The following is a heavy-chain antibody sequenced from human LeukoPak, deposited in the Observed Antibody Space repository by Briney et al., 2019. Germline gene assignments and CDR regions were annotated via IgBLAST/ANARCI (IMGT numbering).Heavy chain of an antibody. CDR1: GGSLSRVGDY. D-gene: IGHD4-17*01. V-gene: IGHV4-31*03. J-gene: IGHJ4*02. CDR2: TYYGGST. CDR3: FVWKGDYTVDY. Sequence: SQTLSLTCTVSGGSLSRVGDYWTWIRQHPGKGLEWIGNTYYGGSTYYNPSLKSRGTISIDTSKNQFSLKLTSVTAADTAVYYCFVWKGDYTVDYWGQGTLVTVSS.